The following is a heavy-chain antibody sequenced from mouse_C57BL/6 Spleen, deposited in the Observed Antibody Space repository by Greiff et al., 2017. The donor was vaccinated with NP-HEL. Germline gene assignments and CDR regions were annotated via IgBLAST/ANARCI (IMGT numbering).Heavy chain of an antibody. V-gene: IGHV1-66*01. CDR1: GYSFTSYY. D-gene: IGHD2-3*01. Sequence: VQLQQSGPELVKPGASVKISCKASGYSFTSYYIHWVKQRPGQGLEWIGWIYPGSGNTKYNEKFKGKATLTADTSSSTAYMQLSSLTSEDSAVYYCARPAYDGYYLYAMDYWGQGTSVTVSS. CDR2: IYPGSGNT. J-gene: IGHJ4*01. CDR3: ARPAYDGYYLYAMDY.